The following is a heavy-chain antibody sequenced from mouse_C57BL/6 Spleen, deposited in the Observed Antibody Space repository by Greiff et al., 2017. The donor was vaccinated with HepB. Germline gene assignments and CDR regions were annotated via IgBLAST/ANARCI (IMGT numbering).Heavy chain of an antibody. CDR3: ARFSLGGFAY. CDR2: IDPSDSET. D-gene: IGHD3-3*01. Sequence: QVQLQQPGAELVRAGSSVKLSCKASGYTFTSYWMHWVKQRPIQGLEWIGNIDPSDSETHYNQKFKDKATLTVDKSSSTAYMQLSILTSEDSAVYYCARFSLGGFAYWGQGTLVTVSA. J-gene: IGHJ3*01. V-gene: IGHV1-52*01. CDR1: GYTFTSYW.